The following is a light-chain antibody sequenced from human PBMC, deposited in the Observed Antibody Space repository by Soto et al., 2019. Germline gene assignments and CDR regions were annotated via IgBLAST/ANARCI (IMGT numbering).Light chain of an antibody. Sequence: QSVLTQPASESVSPGQSITVSCTGTSSDFGNYNLVSLYEQHPGKVPKLILFEVNKRPSGVSGRFSGSKSGNTASLTISGLQAEDEADYYCCSFTSSNTHVFGTGTKVSVL. CDR2: EVN. J-gene: IGLJ1*01. CDR3: CSFTSSNTHV. V-gene: IGLV2-23*02. CDR1: SSDFGNYNL.